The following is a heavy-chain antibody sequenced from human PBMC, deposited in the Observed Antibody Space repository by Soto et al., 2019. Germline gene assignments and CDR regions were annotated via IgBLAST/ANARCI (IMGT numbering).Heavy chain of an antibody. D-gene: IGHD3-3*01. CDR1: GGSISRDDYY. CDR2: ISYSGST. V-gene: IGHV4-30-4*01. J-gene: IGHJ5*02. CDR3: VRGKKIFGVVMRWFDP. Sequence: SETLSLTCSVSGGSISRDDYYWSWFRQPPGKGLEWIGYISYSGSTYYSPSLKSRITISVDTSKNQFSLTLRSVTAADTAMYYCVRGKKIFGVVMRWFDPWGQGTLVT.